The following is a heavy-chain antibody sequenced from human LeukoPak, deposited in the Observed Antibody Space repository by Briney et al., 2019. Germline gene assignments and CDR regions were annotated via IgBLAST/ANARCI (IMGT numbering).Heavy chain of an antibody. Sequence: ASVKVSCKASGYTFTNYGISWVRQAPGQGLEWMGWISGFNGNTNYGQKVQGRVTMTTDTSTITAYMELRSLRSDDTAVYHCARMVRGVPYYYGMDVWGQGTTVTVSS. J-gene: IGHJ6*02. CDR2: ISGFNGNT. CDR3: ARMVRGVPYYYGMDV. CDR1: GYTFTNYG. D-gene: IGHD3-10*01. V-gene: IGHV1-18*01.